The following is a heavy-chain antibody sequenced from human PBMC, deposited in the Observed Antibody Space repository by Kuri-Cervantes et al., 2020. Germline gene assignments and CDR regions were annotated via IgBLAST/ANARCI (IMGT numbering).Heavy chain of an antibody. J-gene: IGHJ6*02. CDR2: MNPNSGNT. CDR1: GYTFTSYD. V-gene: IGHV1-8*01. CDR3: ARDHPRGLVVTPTGYYGMDV. Sequence: ASVKVSCKASGYTFTSYDINWVRQATGQGLEWMGWMNPNSGNTGYAQKFQGRVTMTRNTSISTAYMELSRLRSEDTAVYYCARDHPRGLVVTPTGYYGMDVWGQGTTVTVSS. D-gene: IGHD2-21*02.